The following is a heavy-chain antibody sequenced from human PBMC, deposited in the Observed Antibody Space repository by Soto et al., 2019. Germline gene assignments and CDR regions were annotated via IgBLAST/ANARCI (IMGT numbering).Heavy chain of an antibody. CDR3: ARDRGARVRGVIPGIWFDP. CDR2: IYHSGST. J-gene: IGHJ5*02. D-gene: IGHD3-10*01. Sequence: SETLSLTCAVSGGSISSSNWWSWVRQPPGKGLEWIGEIYHSGSTNYNPSPKSRVTISVNKPRNQFSLKLSSVTAADPAVYYCARDRGARVRGVIPGIWFDPWGQGTLVTVSS. CDR1: GGSISSSNW. V-gene: IGHV4-4*02.